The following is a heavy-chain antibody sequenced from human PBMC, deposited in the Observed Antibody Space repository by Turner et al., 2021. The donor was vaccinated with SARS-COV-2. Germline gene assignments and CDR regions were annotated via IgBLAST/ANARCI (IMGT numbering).Heavy chain of an antibody. CDR3: AKDSGAVDGSFDF. D-gene: IGHD3-10*01. J-gene: IGHJ4*02. CDR1: GYRFNGYY. Sequence: QVQLVQSGTEVRKPGASVKVSCRASGYRFNGYYIHWVRQAPGQGLEWMGWINPKTGATNYAQKSQGRVTLTRDTSIRTVYMELTRLRADDTAVYYCAKDSGAVDGSFDFWGQGSLVAVSS. V-gene: IGHV1-2*02. CDR2: INPKTGAT.